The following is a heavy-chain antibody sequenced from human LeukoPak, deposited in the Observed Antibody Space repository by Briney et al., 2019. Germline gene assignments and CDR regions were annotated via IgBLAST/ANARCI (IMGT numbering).Heavy chain of an antibody. CDR2: ISYDGSNK. J-gene: IGHJ4*02. V-gene: IGHV3-30*18. D-gene: IGHD6-19*01. CDR3: AKDPAVAGTGDY. Sequence: GGSLRLSCEASGVTFSSYGIHWVRQAPGKGLEWVAFISYDGSNKYYADSVKGRFTISRDNSKNTLYLQMNSLRAEDTAVYYCAKDPAVAGTGDYWGQGTLVTVSS. CDR1: GVTFSSYG.